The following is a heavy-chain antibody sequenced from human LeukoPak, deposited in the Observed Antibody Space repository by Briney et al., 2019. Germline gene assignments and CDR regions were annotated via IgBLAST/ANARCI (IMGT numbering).Heavy chain of an antibody. V-gene: IGHV1-69*04. CDR2: IIPIFGIA. CDR1: GGTFSSYA. CDR3: ARGKMATIDNYYYYGMDV. J-gene: IGHJ6*02. D-gene: IGHD5-24*01. Sequence: SVKGSCKASGGTFSSYAISWVRQAPGQGLEWMGRIIPIFGIANYPQKFQGRVTITADKSTSTAYMELSSLRSEGTAVYYCARGKMATIDNYYYYGMDVWGQGTTVTVSS.